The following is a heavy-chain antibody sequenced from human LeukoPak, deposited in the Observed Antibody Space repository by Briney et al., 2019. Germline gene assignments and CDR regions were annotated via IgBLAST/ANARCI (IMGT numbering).Heavy chain of an antibody. V-gene: IGHV4-39*07. Sequence: SETLSLTCTFSGAPISSRLYYWVWIRQPPGKGLQWIGGIYYSGDTYYNPSLKSRVTISVDTSKNQFSLKLSSVTAADTAVYYCVRGPLSVELRPFDYWGQGTLVTVSS. CDR2: IYYSGDT. CDR3: VRGPLSVELRPFDY. J-gene: IGHJ4*02. D-gene: IGHD1-26*01. CDR1: GAPISSRLYY.